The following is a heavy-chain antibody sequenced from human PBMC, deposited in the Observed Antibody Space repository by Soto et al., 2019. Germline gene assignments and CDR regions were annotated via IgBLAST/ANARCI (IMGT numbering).Heavy chain of an antibody. J-gene: IGHJ4*02. CDR1: GFTFSSYA. D-gene: IGHD1-26*01. Sequence: GGSMRLSCAASGFTFSSYAVSWVRQAPGKGLEWVSAISGSGGSTYYADSVKGRFTISRDNSKNTLYLQMNSLRAEDTAVYYCARVVGATDYFDYWGQGTLVTVSS. CDR3: ARVVGATDYFDY. CDR2: ISGSGGST. V-gene: IGHV3-23*01.